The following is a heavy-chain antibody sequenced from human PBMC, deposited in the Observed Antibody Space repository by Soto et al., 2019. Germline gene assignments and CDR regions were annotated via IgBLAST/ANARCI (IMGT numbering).Heavy chain of an antibody. D-gene: IGHD1-1*01. CDR2: ISAYNGNT. V-gene: IGHV1-18*04. CDR3: ARCGTSSYYYGMDV. CDR1: GYTFSSYG. J-gene: IGHJ6*02. Sequence: ASVKGSCKAAGYTFSSYGSSWGLQTPGQGLEWMGWISAYNGNTNYAQKLQGRVTMTTDTSTSTAYMELRSLRSDDTAVYYCARCGTSSYYYGMDVWGQGTTVTVSS.